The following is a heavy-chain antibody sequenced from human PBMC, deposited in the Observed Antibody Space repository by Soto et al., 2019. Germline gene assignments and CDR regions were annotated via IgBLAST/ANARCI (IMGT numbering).Heavy chain of an antibody. V-gene: IGHV3-72*01. CDR3: AGGDGGGFDY. Sequence: EVQLVGSGGALVQPGGSLRLSCAASGITFSDHYLDWVRQAPGEGLEWVGRTRNQGSSYSTEYAASVKGRFTISRDDSKNSLYLQMNSLKTEDTAVYYCAGGDGGGFDYWGQGTLVTVSS. CDR2: TRNQGSSYST. D-gene: IGHD4-17*01. J-gene: IGHJ4*02. CDR1: GITFSDHY.